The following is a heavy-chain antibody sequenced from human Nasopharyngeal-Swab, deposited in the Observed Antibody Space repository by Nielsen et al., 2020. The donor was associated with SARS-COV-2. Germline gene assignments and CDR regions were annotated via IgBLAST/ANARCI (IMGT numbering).Heavy chain of an antibody. Sequence: GKSLKISCAASGFTFSIYTMNWVRQAPGKGLEWVSAISSSGDYIYYAASVKGRFTISRDNAKNSLYLQMNSLRAEDTAVYYCARDTPAMFAYWGQGTLVTVSS. J-gene: IGHJ4*02. CDR3: ARDTPAMFAY. CDR2: ISSSGDYI. CDR1: GFTFSIYT. V-gene: IGHV3-21*06.